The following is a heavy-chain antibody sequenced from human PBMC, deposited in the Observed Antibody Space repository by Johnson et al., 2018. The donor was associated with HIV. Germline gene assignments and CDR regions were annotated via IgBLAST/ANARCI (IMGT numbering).Heavy chain of an antibody. J-gene: IGHJ3*02. CDR1: GFSVSSNY. V-gene: IGHV3-66*01. D-gene: IGHD1-26*01. Sequence: VQLVESGGGTFRPGGSLRLSCAASGFSVSSNYMSWVRQAPGKGLEWVSVLYSGGNTYYADSLKGRFNISRDNSKNTLYLQMNSLRAEDTAVYYCAREWELLGSAFDIWGQGTMVTVSS. CDR2: LYSGGNT. CDR3: AREWELLGSAFDI.